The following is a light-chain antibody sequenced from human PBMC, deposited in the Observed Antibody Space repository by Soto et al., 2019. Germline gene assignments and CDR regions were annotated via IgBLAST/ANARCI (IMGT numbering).Light chain of an antibody. V-gene: IGKV3D-20*02. CDR2: GAS. J-gene: IGKJ5*01. CDR1: QSVGSNY. Sequence: EFVLTQSPGTLSLSPGERATLSCRAIQSVGSNYLAWYQQKPGQAPRLLIYGASSRATGIADRFSGSGSGTDFTLTISSLEPEDFAVYYCQQRSNWPPITFGQGTRLEIK. CDR3: QQRSNWPPIT.